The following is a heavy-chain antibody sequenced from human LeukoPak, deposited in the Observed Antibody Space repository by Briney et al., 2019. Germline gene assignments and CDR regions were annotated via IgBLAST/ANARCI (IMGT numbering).Heavy chain of an antibody. D-gene: IGHD1-26*01. CDR3: AKASEVGRGYFDY. V-gene: IGHV3-23*01. CDR1: GFTFSSYA. J-gene: IGHJ4*02. CDR2: ISGSGGST. Sequence: GGSLRLSCAASGFTFSSYAMSWVRQAPGKGLEWVSAISGSGGSTYYADSVKGRFTISRDNSKNTLYLQMNSLRVEDTAVYYCAKASEVGRGYFDYWGQGTLVTVSS.